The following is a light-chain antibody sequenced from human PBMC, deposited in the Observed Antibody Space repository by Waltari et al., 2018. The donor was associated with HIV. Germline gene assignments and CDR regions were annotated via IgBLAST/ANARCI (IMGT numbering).Light chain of an antibody. V-gene: IGLV2-11*01. J-gene: IGLJ3*02. CDR1: SSDVGGYNY. CDR3: CSYAGSHWV. CDR2: DIS. Sequence: QSALTQPRSVSGSPGQSVTISCTGTSSDVGGYNYVSWYQQHPGKAPKLMIYDISKRPSGVPDRFSGSKSDNTASLTSAGLQAEDEAHYYCCSYAGSHWVFGGGTKLTVL.